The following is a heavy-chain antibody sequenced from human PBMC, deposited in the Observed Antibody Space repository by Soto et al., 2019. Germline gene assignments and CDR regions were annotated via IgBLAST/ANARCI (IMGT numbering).Heavy chain of an antibody. Sequence: ASVKVSCKASGYTFTNYAMHWVRQAPGQRLEWMGWINAGNGNTKYSQKFQGRVTITRDTSASTAFMELSSLRSEDTAVYFCARSVVGAAFDYWGQGTLVTSPQ. D-gene: IGHD1-26*01. CDR2: INAGNGNT. J-gene: IGHJ4*02. V-gene: IGHV1-3*01. CDR3: ARSVVGAAFDY. CDR1: GYTFTNYA.